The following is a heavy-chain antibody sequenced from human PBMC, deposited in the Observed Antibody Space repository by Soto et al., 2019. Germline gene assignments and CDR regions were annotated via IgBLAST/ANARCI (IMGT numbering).Heavy chain of an antibody. CDR2: IYATGTT. CDR3: VRDGTKTLRDWFDP. D-gene: IGHD1-1*01. V-gene: IGHV4-4*07. Sequence: SETLSVTCTVSGASSSCFYWILIRKSAGKGLEWIGRIYATGTTDYNPSLKSRVMMSVDTSKKQFSLKLRSVTAADTAVYYCVRDGTKTLRDWFDPWGQGISVTVSS. CDR1: GASSSCFY. J-gene: IGHJ5*02.